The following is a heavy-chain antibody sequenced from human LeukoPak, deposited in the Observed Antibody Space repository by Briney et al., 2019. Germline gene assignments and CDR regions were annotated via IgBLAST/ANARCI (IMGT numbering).Heavy chain of an antibody. CDR1: GGSISSTNW. Sequence: SETLCLTCAVSGGSISSTNWWSWVRQPPGKGLEWIGEIHHTGSTNYNPSLKSRVTISVDTSKNQFSLKLSSVTAADTAVYYCATGLTGDLYWYFDLWGRGTLVTVSS. D-gene: IGHD7-27*01. V-gene: IGHV4-4*02. CDR3: ATGLTGDLYWYFDL. J-gene: IGHJ2*01. CDR2: IHHTGST.